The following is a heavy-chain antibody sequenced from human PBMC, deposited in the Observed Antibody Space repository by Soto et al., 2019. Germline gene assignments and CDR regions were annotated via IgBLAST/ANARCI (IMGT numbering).Heavy chain of an antibody. J-gene: IGHJ4*02. CDR3: ARLPPFYYDFWTAPEPSFFAF. CDR2: IYYSGST. D-gene: IGHD3-3*01. Sequence: SETLSLTCTVSGGSISSYYWSWIRQPPGKGLEWIGYIYYSGSTNYNPSLKSRVTISVDTSKNQFSLKLSPVTAADTAVYYCARLPPFYYDFWTAPEPSFFAFGGKGPWVPVSS. V-gene: IGHV4-59*08. CDR1: GGSISSYY.